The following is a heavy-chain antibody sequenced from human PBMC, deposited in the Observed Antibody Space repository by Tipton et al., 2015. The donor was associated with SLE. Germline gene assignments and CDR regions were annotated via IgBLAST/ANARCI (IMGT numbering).Heavy chain of an antibody. V-gene: IGHV3-21*03. CDR3: ARDCLRSGTYGFDL. D-gene: IGHD3-16*02. CDR2: IPYRGTRI. CDR1: EFTSSTYS. J-gene: IGHJ3*01. Sequence: SLRLSCAASEFTSSTYSMHWVRQAPGKGLEWVSSIPYRGTRIFYAGSVKGRFTVSRDNARKSLLLQMNSLRVEDTAIYYCARDCLRSGTYGFDLWGQGTLVTVSS.